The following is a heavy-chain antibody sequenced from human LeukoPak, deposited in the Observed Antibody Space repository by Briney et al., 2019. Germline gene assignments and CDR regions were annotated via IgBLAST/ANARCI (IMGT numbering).Heavy chain of an antibody. CDR1: GGSISSSNW. CDR3: ARDTYYYDSSGYPGAFDI. Sequence: SETLSLTCTVSGGSISSSNWWSWVRQPPGKGLEWIGEIYHSGSTNYNPSLKSRVTISVDKSKNQFSLKLSSVTAADTAVYYCARDTYYYDSSGYPGAFDIWGQGTMVTVSS. V-gene: IGHV4-4*02. D-gene: IGHD3-22*01. J-gene: IGHJ3*02. CDR2: IYHSGST.